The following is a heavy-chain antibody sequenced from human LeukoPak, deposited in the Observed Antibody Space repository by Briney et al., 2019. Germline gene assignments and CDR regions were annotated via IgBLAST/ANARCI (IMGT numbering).Heavy chain of an antibody. V-gene: IGHV3-30-3*01. Sequence: GGSLRLSCAASGFTFGSYAMHWVRQAPGKGLEWVAVIPYDGSNKYYADSVKGRFTISRDNSKNTLYLQMNSLRAEDTAVYYCARPLVRTRYYFDYWGQGTLVTVSS. CDR1: GFTFGSYA. D-gene: IGHD2-8*01. CDR3: ARPLVRTRYYFDY. CDR2: IPYDGSNK. J-gene: IGHJ4*02.